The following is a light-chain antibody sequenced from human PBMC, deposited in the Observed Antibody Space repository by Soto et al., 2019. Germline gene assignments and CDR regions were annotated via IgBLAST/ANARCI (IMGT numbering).Light chain of an antibody. J-gene: IGKJ4*01. CDR3: QQTYDSLVS. CDR1: QTISDY. CDR2: GSS. V-gene: IGKV1-39*01. Sequence: DIQMTQSPPSLSASVGDRVTITCRASQTISDYLHWYQQKPGKAPTLLIYGSSSLPTGVPPRFSGSGCGTEFTLTISSLQPEDFGTYYCQQTYDSLVSFGGGTKVELK.